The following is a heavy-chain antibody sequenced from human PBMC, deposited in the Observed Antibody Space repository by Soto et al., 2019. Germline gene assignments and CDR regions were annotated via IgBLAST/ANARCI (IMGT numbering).Heavy chain of an antibody. CDR2: IYATGTT. Sequence: SETLSLTCTVSGASISGFYWSWIRKSARKGLEWIGRIYATGTTDYNPSLKSRVMMSVDTSKKQFSLKLRSVTAADTAVYYCVRDGTKTLRVWFDPWGQGISVTVSS. D-gene: IGHD1-1*01. CDR1: GASISGFY. V-gene: IGHV4-4*07. CDR3: VRDGTKTLRVWFDP. J-gene: IGHJ5*02.